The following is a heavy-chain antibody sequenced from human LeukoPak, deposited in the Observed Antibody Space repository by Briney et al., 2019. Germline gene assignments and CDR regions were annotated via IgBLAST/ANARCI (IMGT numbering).Heavy chain of an antibody. V-gene: IGHV5-51*01. CDR2: IYPGDSDT. J-gene: IGHJ3*02. D-gene: IGHD1-1*01. CDR3: ARHEREAFDI. CDR1: GYRFNSYW. Sequence: GESLKISCKGSGYRFNSYWIGWVRQMPGKGLEWMGIIYPGDSDTRYSPSFQGQVTISADKSISTAYLQRSSLEASDTAMYYCARHEREAFDIWGQGTMVTVSS.